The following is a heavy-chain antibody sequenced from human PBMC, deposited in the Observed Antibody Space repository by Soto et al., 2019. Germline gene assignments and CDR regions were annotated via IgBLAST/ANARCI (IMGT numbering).Heavy chain of an antibody. CDR3: AKDPPFDP. Sequence: GGSLRLSCAASGFTFRNYAMRWVRQAPGKGLEWVSTISESGGSTYYADSVKGRFTISRDNSKNTLYLQMDSLRAEDTAVYYCAKDPPFDPWGQGTLVTVSS. CDR1: GFTFRNYA. V-gene: IGHV3-23*01. CDR2: ISESGGST. J-gene: IGHJ5*02.